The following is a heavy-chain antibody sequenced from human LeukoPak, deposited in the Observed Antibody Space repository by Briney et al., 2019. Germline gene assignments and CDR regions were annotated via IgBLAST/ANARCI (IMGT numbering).Heavy chain of an antibody. Sequence: PGGSLRLSCAASGFTFSSYWMHWVRQAPGKGLVWVSRIRRDGISTGYADSEKSRFTVSRDKAKKTLYLQMNSLRAEDTAVYCCARDVGNFDYWGQGALVTVSS. J-gene: IGHJ4*02. CDR3: ARDVGNFDY. CDR2: IRRDGIST. CDR1: GFTFSSYW. V-gene: IGHV3-74*01.